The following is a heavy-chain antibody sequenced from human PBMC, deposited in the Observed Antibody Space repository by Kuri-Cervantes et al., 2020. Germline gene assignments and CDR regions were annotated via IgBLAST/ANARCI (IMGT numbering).Heavy chain of an antibody. Sequence: GESLKISCAAFGFTFSSYDMHWVRQATGKGLGWVSSIGTAGDTYYSGSVKGRFTISRDNSKNTLYLQMNSLRAEDTAVYYCARQALRITMVRGGYGMDVWGQGTTVTVSS. CDR2: IGTAGDT. V-gene: IGHV3-13*01. CDR1: GFTFSSYD. D-gene: IGHD3-10*01. CDR3: ARQALRITMVRGGYGMDV. J-gene: IGHJ6*02.